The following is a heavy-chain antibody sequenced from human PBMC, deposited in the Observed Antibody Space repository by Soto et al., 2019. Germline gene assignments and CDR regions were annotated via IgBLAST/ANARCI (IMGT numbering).Heavy chain of an antibody. CDR3: SWERARGKRLSGY. CDR2: IKQDGREP. CDR1: GFPFSNYC. J-gene: IGHJ4*02. V-gene: IGHV3-7*01. Sequence: GGSLRLSCAASGFPFSNYCMSWIRQAPGKGLEWVAHIKQDGREPYYSDSVKGRFTISRDNAKNSLYLQMNSLRAEDKAAYYCSWERARGKRLSGYWGQGALVTVSS.